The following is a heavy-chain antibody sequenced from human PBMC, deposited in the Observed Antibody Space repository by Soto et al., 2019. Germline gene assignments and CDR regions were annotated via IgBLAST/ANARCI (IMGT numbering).Heavy chain of an antibody. CDR3: ANQFGTGCYYFDH. CDR2: ISYDGTNK. Sequence: QVKLVQSGGGEVQPGRSLRLSYAASGFTFSTYGMHWVRQAPGKGLEWVALISYDGTNKYYGDSVKGRFTISRDNSKNTVYLQMNSLRAEDTAVYYCANQFGTGCYYFDHWGQGTLVTVSS. D-gene: IGHD6-19*01. CDR1: GFTFSTYG. J-gene: IGHJ4*02. V-gene: IGHV3-30*18.